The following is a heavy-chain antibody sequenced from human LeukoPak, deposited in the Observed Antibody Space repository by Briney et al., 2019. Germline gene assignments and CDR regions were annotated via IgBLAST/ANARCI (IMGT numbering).Heavy chain of an antibody. V-gene: IGHV3-30*02. CDR1: GFTFSSYD. D-gene: IGHD2-15*01. CDR3: AKEWYDPDAARGDY. CDR2: IWYDGRNK. J-gene: IGHJ4*02. Sequence: GGSLRLSCAASGFTFSSYDMHWVRQAPGKGLDWVAFIWYDGRNKHYIDSVKGRFTISRDNSKNTLYLQMNSLRAEDTAVYYCAKEWYDPDAARGDYWGQGTLVTVSS.